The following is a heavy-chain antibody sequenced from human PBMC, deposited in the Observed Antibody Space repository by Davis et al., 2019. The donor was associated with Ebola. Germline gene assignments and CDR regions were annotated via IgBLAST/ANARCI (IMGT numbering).Heavy chain of an antibody. CDR3: AKGTRSLGLHY. Sequence: GESLKISCAASGFTFSSYAMSWVRQAPGKGLEWVSAISGSGGSTYYADSVKGRFTISRDNSKNTLYLQMNSLRAEDTAVYYCAKGTRSLGLHYWGQGTLVTVSS. V-gene: IGHV3-23*01. CDR1: GFTFSSYA. CDR2: ISGSGGST. D-gene: IGHD3-10*01. J-gene: IGHJ4*02.